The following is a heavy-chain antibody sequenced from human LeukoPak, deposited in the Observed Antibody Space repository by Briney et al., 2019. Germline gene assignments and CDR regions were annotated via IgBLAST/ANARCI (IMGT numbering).Heavy chain of an antibody. D-gene: IGHD2-15*01. CDR2: ISWTTGGTV. V-gene: IGHV3-9*01. CDR1: GFTFEDYA. J-gene: IGHJ4*02. CDR3: ATPSNYFDY. Sequence: GGSLRLSCAASGFTFEDYAMHWVRQAPGEGLEWVSGISWTTGGTVGYADSVKGRFAISRDNSRNTLYLQMNSLRAEDTAVYYCATPSNYFDYWGQGTLVTVSS.